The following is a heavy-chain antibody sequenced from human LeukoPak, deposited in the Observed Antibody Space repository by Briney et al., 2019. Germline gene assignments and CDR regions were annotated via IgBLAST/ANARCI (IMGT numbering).Heavy chain of an antibody. J-gene: IGHJ4*02. V-gene: IGHV4-59*01. Sequence: SETLSLTCTVSGGSSSSYYWSWIRQPPGKGLEGIGYIYYSGSTNYNPSLKSRVTISVETSKNQFSLKLSSVTAAATAVYYCARVTGYMIEDYFDYWGQGTLVTVSS. CDR2: IYYSGST. CDR1: GGSSSSYY. D-gene: IGHD3-9*01. CDR3: ARVTGYMIEDYFDY.